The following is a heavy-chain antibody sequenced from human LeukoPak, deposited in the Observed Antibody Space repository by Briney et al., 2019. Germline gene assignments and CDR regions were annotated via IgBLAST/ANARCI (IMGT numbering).Heavy chain of an antibody. CDR2: INHSGST. CDR3: ARGVVTTNLDYFDY. J-gene: IGHJ4*02. V-gene: IGHV4-34*01. Sequence: PSETLSLTCAVYGGSFSGYYWSWIRQPPGKGLEWIGEINHSGSTNYNPSLKSRVTISVDTSKNQFSLKLSSVTAADTAVYYCARGVVTTNLDYFDYWGQGTLVTVSS. D-gene: IGHD5-12*01. CDR1: GGSFSGYY.